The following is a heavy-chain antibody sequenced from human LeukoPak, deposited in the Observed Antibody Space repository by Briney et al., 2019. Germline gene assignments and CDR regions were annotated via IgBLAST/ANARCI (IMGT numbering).Heavy chain of an antibody. CDR2: INPSGGST. CDR3: ARVRSVPVVVAAKNAFDI. Sequence: ASVKVSCKASGYTFTSYYMHWVRQAPGQGLEWMGIINPSGGSTSYAQKFQGRVTMTRDTSTSTVYMELSSLRSEDTAVYYCARVRSVPVVVAAKNAFDIWGQGTMVTVSS. CDR1: GYTFTSYY. V-gene: IGHV1-46*01. D-gene: IGHD2-15*01. J-gene: IGHJ3*02.